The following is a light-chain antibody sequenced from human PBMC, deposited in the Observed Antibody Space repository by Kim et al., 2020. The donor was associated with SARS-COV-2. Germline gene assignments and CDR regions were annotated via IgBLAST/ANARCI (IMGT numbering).Light chain of an antibody. J-gene: IGLJ3*02. Sequence: SYELTQPSSVSVSPGQTARITCSGDILVKKYGWWFQQKPGQAPVLVIYKDSERPSGIPERFSGSSSGTTVTLTISGAQVEDEADYYCYSAADNNRVFGGGTQLTVL. CDR3: YSAADNNRV. CDR2: KDS. V-gene: IGLV3-27*01. CDR1: ILVKKY.